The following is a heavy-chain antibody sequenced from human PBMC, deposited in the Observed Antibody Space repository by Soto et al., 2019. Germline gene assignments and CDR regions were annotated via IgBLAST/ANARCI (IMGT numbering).Heavy chain of an antibody. CDR3: ARGRRLGELSLYYFDY. CDR2: IKQDGSEK. V-gene: IGHV3-7*01. CDR1: GFTFSSYW. Sequence: GGSLRLSCAASGFTFSSYWMSCVRQAPGKGLEWVANIKQDGSEKYYVDSVKGRFTISRDNAKNSLYLQMNSLRAEDTAVYYCARGRRLGELSLYYFDYWGQVTLVTVSS. D-gene: IGHD3-16*02. J-gene: IGHJ4*02.